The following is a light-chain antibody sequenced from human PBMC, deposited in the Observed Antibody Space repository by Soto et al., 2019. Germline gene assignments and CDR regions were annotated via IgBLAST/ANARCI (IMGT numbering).Light chain of an antibody. J-gene: IGKJ5*01. V-gene: IGKV3-11*01. CDR3: QQRNNWPPIT. CDR1: ERLSSVY. CDR2: GAS. Sequence: EIVLTQSPGTLSLSPGERATLSCRASERLSSVYLAWYQQRPGQPPRLLIYGASNRATGVPARFSGSGSGTDFTLTISSLEPEDFALYYCQQRNNWPPITFGQGTRLEIK.